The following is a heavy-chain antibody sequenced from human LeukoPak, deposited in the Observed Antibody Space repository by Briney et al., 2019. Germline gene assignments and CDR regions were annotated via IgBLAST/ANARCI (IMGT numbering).Heavy chain of an antibody. J-gene: IGHJ5*02. CDR2: ISWNSGSI. CDR1: GFTFDDYA. CDR3: ARGDYYDSSGYSDNWFDP. Sequence: GRSLRLSCAASGFTFDDYAMHWVRQAPGKGLEWVSGISWNSGSIGYADSVKGRFTISRDNAKNSLYLQMNSLRAEDTALYYCARGDYYDSSGYSDNWFDPWGQGTLVTVSS. V-gene: IGHV3-9*01. D-gene: IGHD3-22*01.